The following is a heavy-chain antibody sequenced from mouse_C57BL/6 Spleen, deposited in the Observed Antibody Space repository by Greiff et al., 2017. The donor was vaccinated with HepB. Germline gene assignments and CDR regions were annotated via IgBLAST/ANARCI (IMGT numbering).Heavy chain of an antibody. J-gene: IGHJ1*03. V-gene: IGHV1-52*01. Sequence: QVQLQQPGAELVRPGSSVKLSCKASGYTFTSYWMHWVKQRPIQGLEWIGNIDPSDSETHYNQKFKDKATLTVDKSSSTAYMQLSSLTSEDSAVYYCARVDYYGSSYYWYFDVWGTGTTVTVSS. CDR1: GYTFTSYW. CDR3: ARVDYYGSSYYWYFDV. CDR2: IDPSDSET. D-gene: IGHD1-1*01.